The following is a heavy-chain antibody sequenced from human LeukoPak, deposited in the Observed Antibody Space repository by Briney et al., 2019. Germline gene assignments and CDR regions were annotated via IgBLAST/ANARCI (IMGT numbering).Heavy chain of an antibody. CDR3: AINPAASLDY. D-gene: IGHD2-15*01. Sequence: GGSLRLSCAASGFTFSSYAMSWVRQAPGKGLEWVAFIRYDGSNKYYADSVKGRFTISRDNSKNTLYLQMNSLRAEDTAVYYCAINPAASLDYWGQGTLVTVSS. J-gene: IGHJ4*02. V-gene: IGHV3-30*02. CDR1: GFTFSSYA. CDR2: IRYDGSNK.